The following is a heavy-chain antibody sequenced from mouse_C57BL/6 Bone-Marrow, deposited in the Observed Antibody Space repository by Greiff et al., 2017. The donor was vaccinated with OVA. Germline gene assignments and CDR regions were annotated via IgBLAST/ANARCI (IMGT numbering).Heavy chain of an antibody. Sequence: EVKLVESGGGLVKPGGSLKLSCAASGFTFSSYAMSWVRQTPEKRLEWVATISDGGSYTYYPDNVKGRFTISRDKAKNNLYLQMSHLKSEDTAMYYCARFPYYFDYWGQGTTLTVSS. V-gene: IGHV5-4*03. CDR1: GFTFSSYA. CDR3: ARFPYYFDY. CDR2: ISDGGSYT. J-gene: IGHJ2*01.